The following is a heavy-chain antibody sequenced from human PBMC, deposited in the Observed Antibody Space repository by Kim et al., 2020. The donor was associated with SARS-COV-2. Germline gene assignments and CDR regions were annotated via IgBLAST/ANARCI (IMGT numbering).Heavy chain of an antibody. Sequence: SETLSLTCAVYGGSFSGYYWSWIRQPPGKGLEWIGEINHSGSTNYNPSLKSRVTISVDTSKNQFSLKLSSVTAADTAVYYCGGGPRDYYYYYMDVWGKGTTVTVSS. CDR3: GGGPRDYYYYYMDV. CDR2: INHSGST. CDR1: GGSFSGYY. D-gene: IGHD3-16*01. V-gene: IGHV4-34*01. J-gene: IGHJ6*03.